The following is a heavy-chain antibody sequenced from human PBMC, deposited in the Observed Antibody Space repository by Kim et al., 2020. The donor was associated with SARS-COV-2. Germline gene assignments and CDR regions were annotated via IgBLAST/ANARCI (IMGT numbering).Heavy chain of an antibody. CDR3: ARGDFWSGYYYYGMDV. D-gene: IGHD3-3*01. Sequence: ASMKVSCKASGYTFTSYDINWVRQATGQGLEWMGWMNPNSGNTGYAQKFQGRVTMTRNTSISTAYMELSSLRSEDTAVYYCARGDFWSGYYYYGMDVWGQGTTVTVSS. J-gene: IGHJ6*02. CDR2: MNPNSGNT. CDR1: GYTFTSYD. V-gene: IGHV1-8*01.